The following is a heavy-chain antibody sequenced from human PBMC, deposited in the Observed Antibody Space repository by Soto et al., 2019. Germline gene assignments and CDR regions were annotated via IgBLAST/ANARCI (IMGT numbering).Heavy chain of an antibody. Sequence: SETLSLTCAVYGGSFSGYYWSWIRQPPGKGLEWIGEINHSGSTNYNPSLKSRVTISVDTSKNQFSLKLSSVTAADTAVYYCARDVNSSGSRYWGQGTLATVSS. D-gene: IGHD6-19*01. CDR2: INHSGST. V-gene: IGHV4-34*01. CDR1: GGSFSGYY. CDR3: ARDVNSSGSRY. J-gene: IGHJ4*02.